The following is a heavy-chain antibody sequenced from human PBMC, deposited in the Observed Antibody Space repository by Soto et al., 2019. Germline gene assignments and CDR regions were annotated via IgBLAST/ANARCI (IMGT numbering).Heavy chain of an antibody. CDR3: ARDLGYSGSYSYYGMDV. CDR1: GGTFSSYA. CDR2: IIPIFGTA. D-gene: IGHD1-26*01. Sequence: SVKVSCKASGGTFSSYAISWVRQAPGQGLEWMGGIIPIFGTANYAQKFQGRVTITADESTSTAYMELSSLRSEDTAVYYCARDLGYSGSYSYYGMDVWGQGTTVTVSS. J-gene: IGHJ6*02. V-gene: IGHV1-69*13.